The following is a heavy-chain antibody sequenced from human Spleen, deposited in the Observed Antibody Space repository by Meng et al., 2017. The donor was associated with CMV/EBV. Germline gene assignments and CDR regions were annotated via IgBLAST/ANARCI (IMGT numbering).Heavy chain of an antibody. CDR1: GGTFSSYA. V-gene: IGHV1-69*05. J-gene: IGHJ6*02. Sequence: GGSLRLSCKASGGTFSSYAISWVRQAPGQGLEWMGGIIPIFGTANYAQKFQGRVTITTDESTSTAYMELSSLRSEDTAVYYCARVRFTLSGGSSFGDYYYGMDVWGQGTTVTVSS. D-gene: IGHD2-15*01. CDR3: ARVRFTLSGGSSFGDYYYGMDV. CDR2: IIPIFGTA.